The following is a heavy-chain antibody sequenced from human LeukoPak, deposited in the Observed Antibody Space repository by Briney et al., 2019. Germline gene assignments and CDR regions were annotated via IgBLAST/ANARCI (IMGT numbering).Heavy chain of an antibody. J-gene: IGHJ4*02. CDR3: ASELGVPAAFDY. D-gene: IGHD2-2*01. Sequence: PSETLSLTCAVSGYSISSGYYWGWIRQPPGEGLEWIGSIYHSGSTYYNPSLKSRVTISVDTSKNQFSLQLSSVTAADTAVYYCASELGVPAAFDYWGQGTLVTVSS. CDR2: IYHSGST. CDR1: GYSISSGYY. V-gene: IGHV4-38-2*01.